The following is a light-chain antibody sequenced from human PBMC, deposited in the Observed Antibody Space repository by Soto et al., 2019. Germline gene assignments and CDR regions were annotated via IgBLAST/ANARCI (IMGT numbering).Light chain of an antibody. CDR2: RTS. CDR1: QSISSN. CDR3: QHYGTSPFT. V-gene: IGKV3-20*01. Sequence: EIVLTQTPATLCVSPGERSTIPCRSSQSISSNVAWYQQKPGQAPRLLMFRTSNRATGIPDRFSGSGSGTDFTLTISSLEPEDFAVYFCQHYGTSPFTVGQGTRLEI. J-gene: IGKJ5*01.